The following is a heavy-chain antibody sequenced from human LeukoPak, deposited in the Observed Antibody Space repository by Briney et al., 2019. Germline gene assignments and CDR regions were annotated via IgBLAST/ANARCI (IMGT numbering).Heavy chain of an antibody. CDR1: GGSISSYY. Sequence: SETLSLTCTVSGGSISSYYWSWIRQPPGKGLEWIGYIYYSGSTNYNPSLKSRVTISVDTSKNQFSLKLSSVTAADTAVYYCARGRFRRANWFDPWGQGTLVTVSS. CDR2: IYYSGST. D-gene: IGHD1-26*01. CDR3: ARGRFRRANWFDP. V-gene: IGHV4-59*01. J-gene: IGHJ5*02.